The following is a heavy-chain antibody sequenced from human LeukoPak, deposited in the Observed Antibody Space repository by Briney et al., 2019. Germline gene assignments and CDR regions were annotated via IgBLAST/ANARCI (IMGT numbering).Heavy chain of an antibody. V-gene: IGHV1-8*01. J-gene: IGHJ4*02. CDR3: ASEVQLERRGFDY. D-gene: IGHD1-1*01. CDR1: XD. Sequence: XDINWVRQATGQGLEWMGWMNPNSGNTGYAQKFQGRVTMTRNTSISTAYMELSSLRSEDTAVYYCASEVQLERRGFDYWGQGTLVTVSS. CDR2: MNPNSGNT.